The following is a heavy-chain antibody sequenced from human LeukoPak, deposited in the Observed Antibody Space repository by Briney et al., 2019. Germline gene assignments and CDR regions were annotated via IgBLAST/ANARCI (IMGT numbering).Heavy chain of an antibody. CDR1: GFTFSSYG. J-gene: IGHJ4*02. CDR2: IRYDGSNK. V-gene: IGHV3-30*02. CDR3: AKDGRIVGAPLDY. Sequence: GGSLRLSCAASGFTFSSYGMHWVRQAPGKGLEWVAFIRYDGSNKYYADSVKGRFTISRDNSKNTLYLQMNSLRAEDTAVYYCAKDGRIVGAPLDYWGQGTLVTVSS. D-gene: IGHD1-26*01.